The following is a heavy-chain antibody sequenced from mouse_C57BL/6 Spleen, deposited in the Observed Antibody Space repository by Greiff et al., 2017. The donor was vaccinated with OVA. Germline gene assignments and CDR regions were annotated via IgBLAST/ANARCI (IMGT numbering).Heavy chain of an antibody. D-gene: IGHD1-1*01. CDR2: IYPGDGDT. CDR3: ARSVTTVVADY. Sequence: QVQLQQSGAELVKPGASVKISCKASGYAFSSYWMNWVKQRPGQGLAWIGQIYPGDGDTNYNGKFKGKATLTADKSSSTAYMPLSSLTSEDSAVYFCARSVTTVVADYWGQGTTLTVSS. V-gene: IGHV1-80*01. CDR1: GYAFSSYW. J-gene: IGHJ2*01.